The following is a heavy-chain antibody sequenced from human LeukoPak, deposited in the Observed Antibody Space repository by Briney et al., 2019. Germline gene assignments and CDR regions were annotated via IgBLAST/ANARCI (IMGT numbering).Heavy chain of an antibody. Sequence: GESLKFSCKGSGYSFTNHWIGWVRQMPGKGLEWMGIIYPGDSDTRYSPSFQGQVTISADKSISVAYLQWSSLKASNTAMYYCARGIAEAAVTKFDSWGQGTLVTVSS. CDR3: ARGIAEAAVTKFDS. CDR2: IYPGDSDT. D-gene: IGHD6-13*01. J-gene: IGHJ5*01. V-gene: IGHV5-51*01. CDR1: GYSFTNHW.